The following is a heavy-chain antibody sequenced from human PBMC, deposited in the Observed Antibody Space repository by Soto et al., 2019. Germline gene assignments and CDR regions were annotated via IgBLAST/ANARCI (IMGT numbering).Heavy chain of an antibody. J-gene: IGHJ6*02. CDR2: IYPRGGTT. CDR3: ARVGYSSTGATFHYHGLDV. D-gene: IGHD3-22*01. V-gene: IGHV1-46*01. Sequence: ASVKVSCKASGYNFTSHYMHWVRQAPGQGLESMGIIYPRGGTTIYAQKFQGRVTMTRDTSTHTFYMELSSLRSEDTAMYYCARVGYSSTGATFHYHGLDVWGQGTTVTVSS. CDR1: GYNFTSHY.